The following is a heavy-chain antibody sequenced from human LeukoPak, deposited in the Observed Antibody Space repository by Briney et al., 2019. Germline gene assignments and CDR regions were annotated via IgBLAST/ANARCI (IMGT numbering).Heavy chain of an antibody. V-gene: IGHV3-53*01. CDR3: ARVQWLAPDY. D-gene: IGHD6-19*01. CDR2: IYSGGST. Sequence: PGGSLRLSCAASGFTVSSNYMSWVRQAPGKGLEWVSVIYSGGSTYYADSVKGRFTISRDNAKNSLYLQMNSLRAEDTAVYYCARVQWLAPDYWGQGTLVTVSS. CDR1: GFTVSSNY. J-gene: IGHJ4*02.